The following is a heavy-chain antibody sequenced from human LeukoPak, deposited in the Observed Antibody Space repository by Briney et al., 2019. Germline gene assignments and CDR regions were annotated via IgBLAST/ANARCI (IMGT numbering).Heavy chain of an antibody. CDR3: STLTVATDFDY. V-gene: IGHV3-48*03. CDR1: GFTFSRYE. J-gene: IGHJ4*02. D-gene: IGHD5-12*01. CDR2: ISSSGNSV. Sequence: PGGSLRLSCAVSGFTFSRYEMHWVRQAPGKGLGWISYISSSGNSVYYADSVKGRFTISRDNAKNSLYLQMNSLRAEDTAVYYCSTLTVATDFDYWGQGTLVTVSS.